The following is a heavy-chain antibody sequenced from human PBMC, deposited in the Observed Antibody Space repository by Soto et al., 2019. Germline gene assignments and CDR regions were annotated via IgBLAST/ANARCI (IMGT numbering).Heavy chain of an antibody. J-gene: IGHJ4*02. CDR2: IYWDVAK. CDR1: GFSFTTSGMD. Sequence: QITLKESGPTLVTPTQTLTLTCTFSGFSFTTSGMDVGWIRQSPGKALEWLALIYWDVAKRYSPSLKTRLTITKNTSKNQVVLTMTDMGPLDTATYCCARSYWGSSEHWGQGTLVTVSS. CDR3: ARSYWGSSEH. V-gene: IGHV2-5*02. D-gene: IGHD7-27*01.